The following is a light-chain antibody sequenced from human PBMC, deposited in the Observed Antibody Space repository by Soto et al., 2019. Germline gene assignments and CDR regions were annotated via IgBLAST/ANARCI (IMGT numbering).Light chain of an antibody. CDR1: QSVSGSY. CDR3: QQYGSPPSLT. J-gene: IGKJ4*01. CDR2: GAS. Sequence: EIVLTQSPGTLSLSPGERVTLSCRASQSVSGSYLAWYQQKPGQAPRRLINGASSRATCIPDRYSGSGCGTDFTLSISRREPEDFAVYYCQQYGSPPSLTFGGGTKVEIK. V-gene: IGKV3-20*01.